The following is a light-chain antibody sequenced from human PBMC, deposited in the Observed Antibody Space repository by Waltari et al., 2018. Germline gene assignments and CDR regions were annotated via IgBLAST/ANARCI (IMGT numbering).Light chain of an antibody. CDR2: DAS. J-gene: IGKJ1*01. Sequence: EIVLTQSPGTLSLSPGERATLSCRASQSVRRFLDWYQQKPGQAPRLLIYDASSRATGIPDRFSGSGFGTDFSLTISRLEPEDFAVYYCQKYGSLPATFGQGTKVEIK. CDR3: QKYGSLPAT. CDR1: QSVRRF. V-gene: IGKV3-20*01.